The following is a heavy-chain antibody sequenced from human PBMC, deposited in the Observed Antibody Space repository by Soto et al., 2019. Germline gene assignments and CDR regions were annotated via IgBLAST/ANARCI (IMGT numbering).Heavy chain of an antibody. D-gene: IGHD6-19*01. CDR3: ARNLIAVAGLYYYYGMDV. J-gene: IGHJ6*02. CDR2: TYYRSKWYN. V-gene: IGHV6-1*01. Sequence: TCAISGGSVSSNSAAWNWIRQSPSRGLEWLGRTYYRSKWYNDYAVSVKSRITINPDTSKNQFSLQLNSVTPEDTAVYYCARNLIAVAGLYYYYGMDVWGQGTTVTVSS. CDR1: GGSVSSNSAA.